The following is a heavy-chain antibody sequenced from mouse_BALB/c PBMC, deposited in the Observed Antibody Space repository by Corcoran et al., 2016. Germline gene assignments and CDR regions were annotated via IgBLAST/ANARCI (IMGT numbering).Heavy chain of an antibody. V-gene: IGHV1-26*01. Sequence: EVQLQQSGPELVKPGASVKMSCKASGYPFTDYYMKWVKQSHGKSIEWIGDINPNNGGTSYNQKFKGKATLTVDKSSSTAYMQLNSLTSEDSAVYYCERYDGSSFDYWGQGTTLTVST. CDR1: GYPFTDYY. D-gene: IGHD1-1*01. CDR2: INPNNGGT. CDR3: ERYDGSSFDY. J-gene: IGHJ2*01.